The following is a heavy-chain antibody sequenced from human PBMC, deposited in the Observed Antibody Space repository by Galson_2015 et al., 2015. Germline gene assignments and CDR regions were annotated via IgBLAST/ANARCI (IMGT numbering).Heavy chain of an antibody. Sequence: SLRLSCAASGFTFSSYAMSWVRQAPGKGLEWVSAISGSGGSTYYADSVKGRFTISRDNSKNTLYLQMNSLRAEDTAVYYCANEPSITMVRGVDYGMDVWGQGTTVTVSS. CDR3: ANEPSITMVRGVDYGMDV. V-gene: IGHV3-23*01. CDR2: ISGSGGST. CDR1: GFTFSSYA. J-gene: IGHJ6*02. D-gene: IGHD3-10*01.